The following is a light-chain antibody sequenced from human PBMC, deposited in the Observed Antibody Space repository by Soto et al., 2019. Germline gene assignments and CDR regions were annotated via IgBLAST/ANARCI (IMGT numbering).Light chain of an antibody. CDR1: QSVSSN. J-gene: IGKJ2*01. V-gene: IGKV3-15*01. CDR3: QQYNNWPPSS. CDR2: GAS. Sequence: EIVLTQSPATLSVSPGERATLSCRASQSVSSNLAWYQQKPGQAPRLLIYGASTRATGIPARFSGSGSGTEFTLTITSLQSEDFAVYDCQQYNNWPPSSFGRGTKLEIK.